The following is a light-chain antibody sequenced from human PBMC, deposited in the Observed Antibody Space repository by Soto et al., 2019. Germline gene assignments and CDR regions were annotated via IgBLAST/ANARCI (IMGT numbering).Light chain of an antibody. Sequence: EIMMTQSPVTLSVSPGERATLSCRASQSVSNNSAWYQQKPGQAPRLLIYYASTRATGIPARFSGSGSGTEFTLTISSLQSEDFALYYCQQYNDWPPITFGQGTRLEIK. V-gene: IGKV3-15*01. CDR2: YAS. CDR1: QSVSNN. J-gene: IGKJ5*01. CDR3: QQYNDWPPIT.